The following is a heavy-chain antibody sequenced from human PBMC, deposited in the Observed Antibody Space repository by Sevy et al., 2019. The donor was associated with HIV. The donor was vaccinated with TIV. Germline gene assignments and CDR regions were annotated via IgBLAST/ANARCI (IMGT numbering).Heavy chain of an antibody. J-gene: IGHJ4*02. Sequence: SETLSLTCTVSGASISSSGYYWGWIRQPPGKGLEWIASIRYSGSTFYNPSLKSRVTISADTSNNQFSLKLNSVTAADTAIYYCAGPMLTYNSGXSXXXXXGXGTVVTVSS. CDR1: GASISSSGYY. D-gene: IGHD6-19*01. CDR2: IRYSGST. V-gene: IGHV4-39*01. CDR3: AGPMLTYNSGXSXXXX.